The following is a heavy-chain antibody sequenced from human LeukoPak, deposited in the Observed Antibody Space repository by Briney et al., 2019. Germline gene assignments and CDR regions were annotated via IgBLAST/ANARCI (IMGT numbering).Heavy chain of an antibody. CDR1: GFTFSSYA. Sequence: GGSLRLSCAASGFTFSSYAMSWVRQAPGKGLEWVSAISGSGGSTYYADSVKGRFTISRDNSKNTLYLQMNGLRAEDTAVYYCARDYYDSSGYYFLPYWGQGTLVTVSS. V-gene: IGHV3-23*01. CDR2: ISGSGGST. D-gene: IGHD3-22*01. J-gene: IGHJ4*02. CDR3: ARDYYDSSGYYFLPY.